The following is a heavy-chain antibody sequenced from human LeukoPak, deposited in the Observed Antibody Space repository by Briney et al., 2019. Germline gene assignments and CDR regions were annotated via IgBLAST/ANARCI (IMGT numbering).Heavy chain of an antibody. CDR1: GFTFSSYS. CDR2: ISSSSSTI. V-gene: IGHV3-48*01. CDR3: ARDIAAAGEDY. D-gene: IGHD6-13*01. J-gene: IGHJ4*02. Sequence: GGSLRLSRAASGFTFSSYSMNWVRQAPGKGLEWVSYISSSSSTIYYADSVKGRFTISRDNAKNSLYLQMNSLRAEDTAVYYCARDIAAAGEDYWGQGTLVTVSS.